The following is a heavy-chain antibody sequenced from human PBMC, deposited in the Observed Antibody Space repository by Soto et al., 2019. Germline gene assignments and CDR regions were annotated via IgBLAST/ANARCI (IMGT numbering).Heavy chain of an antibody. J-gene: IGHJ5*02. CDR2: IYPGDSDT. D-gene: IGHD2-8*02. CDR3: ARGYCTATICDPWFDP. V-gene: IGHV5-51*01. Sequence: LGESLKISCHGSGYAFSIYCIALVLQMPGKGLEWMGIIYPGDSDTRYSPSFQGQVTISVDKSITTAYLRWSSLKASDTAMYYCARGYCTATICDPWFDPWGQGTLVTVSS. CDR1: GYAFSIYC.